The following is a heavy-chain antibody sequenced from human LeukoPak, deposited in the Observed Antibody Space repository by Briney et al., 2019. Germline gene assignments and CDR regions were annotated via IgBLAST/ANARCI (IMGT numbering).Heavy chain of an antibody. D-gene: IGHD6-13*01. CDR2: ASYDGGNK. CDR1: GFALSMYT. J-gene: IGHJ4*02. CDR3: ARVAAPRSNDY. Sequence: PGGSPRLSCVASGFALSMYTLHWVRQAPGKGLECVAVASYDGGNKYYADSVKGRFTISRDNSKNTLYLQMNSLKTEDTAVYFCARVAAPRSNDYWGQGTLVTVSS. V-gene: IGHV3-30-3*01.